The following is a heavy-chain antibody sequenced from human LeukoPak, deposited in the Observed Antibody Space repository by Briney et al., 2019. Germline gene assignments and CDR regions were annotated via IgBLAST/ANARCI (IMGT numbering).Heavy chain of an antibody. Sequence: GGSLRLSCAASGFTFDDYAMHWVRQAPGKGLEWVSLIRGDGGSTYYADSVKCRFTISRDNSKNSLYLQMNSLRTEDTALYYCAKELYYGSGNDYYYYYGMDVWGQGTTVTVSS. D-gene: IGHD3-10*01. CDR3: AKELYYGSGNDYYYYYGMDV. CDR2: IRGDGGST. V-gene: IGHV3-43*02. J-gene: IGHJ6*02. CDR1: GFTFDDYA.